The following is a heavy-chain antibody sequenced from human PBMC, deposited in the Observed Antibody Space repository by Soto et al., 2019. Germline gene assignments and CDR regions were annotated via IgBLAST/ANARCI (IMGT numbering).Heavy chain of an antibody. CDR2: ISSSSSYT. CDR1: GFTFSDYY. D-gene: IGHD2-21*02. J-gene: IGHJ6*02. CDR3: ARQCGGDCYYYYYGMDV. V-gene: IGHV3-11*06. Sequence: GGSLRLSCAASGFTFSDYYMSWIRQAPGKGLEWVSYISSSSSYTNYADSVKGRFTISRDNAKNSLYLQMNSQRAEDTAVYYCARQCGGDCYYYYYGMDVWGQGTTVTVSS.